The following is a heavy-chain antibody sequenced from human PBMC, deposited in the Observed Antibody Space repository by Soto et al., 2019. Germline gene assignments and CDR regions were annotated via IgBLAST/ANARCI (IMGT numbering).Heavy chain of an antibody. D-gene: IGHD2-15*01. J-gene: IGHJ4*02. CDR1: GFTFSNYG. CDR3: AKDGAPRYCTRSSCHPAGAY. CDR2: ISYDGSNE. Sequence: VQLVESGGGVVQPGRSLRLSCAGSGFTFSNYGLHWVRQAPGKGPEWVAAISYDGSNEYYADSVKGRFTISRDKSKNMLYLKMDSLRPEDTAVYYCAKDGAPRYCTRSSCHPAGAYWGQGTLVTVSS. V-gene: IGHV3-30*18.